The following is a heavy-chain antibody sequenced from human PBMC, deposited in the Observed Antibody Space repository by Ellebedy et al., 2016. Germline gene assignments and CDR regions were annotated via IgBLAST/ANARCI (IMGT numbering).Heavy chain of an antibody. Sequence: GGSLRLSXAASGFTFSSYSMNWVRQAPGKGLEWVSSISSSSSYIYYADSVKGRFTISRDNAKNSLYLQMNSLRAEDTAVYYCARDRKDIVVVPANDYWGQGTLVTVSS. J-gene: IGHJ4*02. V-gene: IGHV3-21*01. CDR1: GFTFSSYS. CDR3: ARDRKDIVVVPANDY. D-gene: IGHD2-2*01. CDR2: ISSSSSYI.